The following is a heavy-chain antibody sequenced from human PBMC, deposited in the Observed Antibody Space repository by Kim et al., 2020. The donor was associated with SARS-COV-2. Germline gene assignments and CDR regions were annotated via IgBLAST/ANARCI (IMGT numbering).Heavy chain of an antibody. Sequence: GGSLRLSCAASGFTFSSYAMHWVRQAPGKGLEWVAVISYDGSNKYYADSVKGRFTISRDNSKNTLYLQMNSLRAEDTAVYYCARDQKVPYRYCSGGSCYKPGAFDIWGQGTMVTVSS. J-gene: IGHJ3*02. V-gene: IGHV3-30*04. CDR1: GFTFSSYA. CDR2: ISYDGSNK. CDR3: ARDQKVPYRYCSGGSCYKPGAFDI. D-gene: IGHD2-15*01.